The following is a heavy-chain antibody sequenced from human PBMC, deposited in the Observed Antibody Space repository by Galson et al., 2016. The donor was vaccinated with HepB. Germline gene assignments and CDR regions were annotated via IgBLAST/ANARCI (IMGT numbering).Heavy chain of an antibody. V-gene: IGHV3-23*01. CDR1: GFTFTNYA. CDR2: VTGSGDRT. Sequence: SLRLSCAASGFTFTNYAMSWFRQTPGKGLEWVSTVTGSGDRTFYANSVKGRFSISRVNSMDTLSLQMFSLRADDMALYYCARHSEVFGDSRTDYWGPGTQVTVSS. CDR3: ARHSEVFGDSRTDY. D-gene: IGHD3-3*01. J-gene: IGHJ4*02.